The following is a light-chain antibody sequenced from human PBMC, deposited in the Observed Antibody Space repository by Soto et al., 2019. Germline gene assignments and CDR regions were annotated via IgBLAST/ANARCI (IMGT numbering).Light chain of an antibody. CDR1: QDVSSY. CDR2: AAS. J-gene: IGKJ4*01. V-gene: IGKV1-9*01. CDR3: QQLRRYPST. Sequence: ILMTQSPASLSVSAGDRATITCRASQDVSSYLAWYQQKPGKAPTLLIYAASTLQSGVPSRFSGSGCGTDFTLTISRLQAEDFASYYYQQLRRYPSTFGRGTKVDNK.